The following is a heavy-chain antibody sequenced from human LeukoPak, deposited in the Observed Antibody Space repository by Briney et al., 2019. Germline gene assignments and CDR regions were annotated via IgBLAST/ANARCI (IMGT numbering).Heavy chain of an antibody. D-gene: IGHD1-26*01. CDR3: ARWIVGDTTSDY. J-gene: IGHJ4*02. V-gene: IGHV1-46*01. Sequence: ASVKISCKASGYXFTNYYIQWVRHAPGQRLEWRGIINPSGGGTSYAQNFQGRVTMTRDTSTSTVYMALSSLTSEDTAVYYCARWIVGDTTSDYWGQGTLVTVSS. CDR1: GYXFTNYY. CDR2: INPSGGGT.